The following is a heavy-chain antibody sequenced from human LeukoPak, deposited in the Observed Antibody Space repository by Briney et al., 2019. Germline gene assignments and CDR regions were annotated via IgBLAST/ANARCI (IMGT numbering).Heavy chain of an antibody. Sequence: NPGGSLRLSCAASGFTFNDYSMNWVRQAPGKGLEWVSSISGNSNYIYYADSVKGRLTISRDNSKNTLYPQMNSLRAEDTAVYYCARDLEDSSPFGAFDMWGQGTMVTVSS. CDR3: ARDLEDSSPFGAFDM. J-gene: IGHJ3*02. V-gene: IGHV3-21*01. D-gene: IGHD3-22*01. CDR2: ISGNSNYI. CDR1: GFTFNDYS.